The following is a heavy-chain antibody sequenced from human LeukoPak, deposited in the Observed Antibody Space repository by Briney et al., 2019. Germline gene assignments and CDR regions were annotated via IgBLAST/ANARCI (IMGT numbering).Heavy chain of an antibody. V-gene: IGHV3-23*01. CDR2: ISVSGGAT. Sequence: PGGSLRLSCVASGLTFSSYGMSWVRQAPGKGLEWVSAISVSGGATYYAGSVKGRFTISRDNSKNTIYMQMNSLRAEDTAVYYCAIGYCSSISCYYSDMDVWGQGTTVTVSS. D-gene: IGHD2-2*01. CDR1: GLTFSSYG. CDR3: AIGYCSSISCYYSDMDV. J-gene: IGHJ6*02.